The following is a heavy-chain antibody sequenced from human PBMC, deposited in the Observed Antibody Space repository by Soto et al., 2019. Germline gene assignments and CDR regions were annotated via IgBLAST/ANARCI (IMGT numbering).Heavy chain of an antibody. D-gene: IGHD6-13*01. Sequence: QVQLVQSGAEVKKPGASVKVSCKASGYTFTSYGISWVRQAPGQGLEWMGWISAYNGNTNYAQKLQGRVTMTTDTSTSTAYMGMRSLRSEDTAVYYCARDHPTIPSAGREDYWGQGTLVNVYS. CDR2: ISAYNGNT. CDR1: GYTFTSYG. J-gene: IGHJ4*02. CDR3: ARDHPTIPSAGREDY. V-gene: IGHV1-18*01.